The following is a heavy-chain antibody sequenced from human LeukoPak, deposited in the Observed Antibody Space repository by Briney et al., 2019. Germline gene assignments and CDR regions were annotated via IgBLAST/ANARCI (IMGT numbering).Heavy chain of an antibody. CDR3: AREVESSGWYQGDY. V-gene: IGHV1-18*01. Sequence: GSSVKVSCKASGYTFTSYGISWVRQAPGQGLEWMGWISAYNGNTNYAQKLQGRVTMTTDTSTSTAYMELRSLRSDDTAVYYCAREVESSGWYQGDYWGQGTLVTVSS. J-gene: IGHJ4*02. CDR2: ISAYNGNT. CDR1: GYTFTSYG. D-gene: IGHD6-19*01.